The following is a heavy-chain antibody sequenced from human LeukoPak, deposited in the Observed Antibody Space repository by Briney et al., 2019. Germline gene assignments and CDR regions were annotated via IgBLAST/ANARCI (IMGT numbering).Heavy chain of an antibody. Sequence: GGSLRLSCVTSGFPFSSYWMTWVRQAPGKGLEWVANIKQDGSKKSYVDSVKGRFTISRDNAKNSLYLQMNSLRAEDTAMYYCTRVGYIDEGIDYWGQGTLVTVSS. CDR1: GFPFSSYW. J-gene: IGHJ4*02. V-gene: IGHV3-7*04. CDR2: IKQDGSKK. D-gene: IGHD5-24*01. CDR3: TRVGYIDEGIDY.